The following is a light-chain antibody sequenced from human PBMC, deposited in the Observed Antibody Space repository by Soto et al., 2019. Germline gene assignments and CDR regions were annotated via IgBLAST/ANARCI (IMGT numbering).Light chain of an antibody. J-gene: IGKJ1*01. V-gene: IGKV1-5*03. CDR2: KAS. CDR3: QQYNDNWT. Sequence: DIQMTQSPSTLSASVGDRVTITCRASQSISSWLAWYQQKPGTATKLLIYKASTLQSGVPSRFSGSGSGTEFTFTIISLQPDDSATYYCQQYNDNWTFGQGTKVEIK. CDR1: QSISSW.